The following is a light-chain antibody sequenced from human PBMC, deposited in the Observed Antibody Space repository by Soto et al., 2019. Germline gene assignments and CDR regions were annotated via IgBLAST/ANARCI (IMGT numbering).Light chain of an antibody. CDR2: DAF. J-gene: IGKJ2*01. CDR1: QSVSSN. CDR3: QHRSSWPT. V-gene: IGKV3-11*01. Sequence: EIVLTQSPATLSLSPGERATLSCRASQSVSSNLAWYQQKLGQAPRLLIYDAFNRATGIPARFRGSRSGTAFTLTISNLEPDDFAVYYCQHRSSWPTFGQGTKLQIK.